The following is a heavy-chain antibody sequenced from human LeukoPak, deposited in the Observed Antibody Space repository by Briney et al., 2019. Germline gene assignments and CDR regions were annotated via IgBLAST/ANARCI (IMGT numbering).Heavy chain of an antibody. V-gene: IGHV3-7*05. Sequence: SGRCLRLACAASGFTFSTFWMSWVRQAAGKCLELVAKIIQDGSEKYYVDSVKGRFTISRDNAKNSLYLQMNTLRAEDTAVYYCARDSPGIMIFGVVTPNGGQGTLVTVSS. J-gene: IGHJ4*02. CDR3: ARDSPGIMIFGVVTPN. CDR1: GFTFSTFW. CDR2: IIQDGSEK. D-gene: IGHD3-3*01.